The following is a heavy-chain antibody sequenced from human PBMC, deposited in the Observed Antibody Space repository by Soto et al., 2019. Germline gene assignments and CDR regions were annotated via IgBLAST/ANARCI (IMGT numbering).Heavy chain of an antibody. CDR2: MNPYSGDT. CDR3: ARGVAAAGTDGFDP. D-gene: IGHD6-13*01. Sequence: QVQLVQSGAEVKKPGASVKVSCKASGYTFTSDDINWVRQATGQGLEWMGWMNPYSGDTGYAQKLQGRVTMTRDTSISTAYMELSSLSSEDTAVYYCARGVAAAGTDGFDPWGQGTLATVSS. J-gene: IGHJ5*02. V-gene: IGHV1-8*01. CDR1: GYTFTSDD.